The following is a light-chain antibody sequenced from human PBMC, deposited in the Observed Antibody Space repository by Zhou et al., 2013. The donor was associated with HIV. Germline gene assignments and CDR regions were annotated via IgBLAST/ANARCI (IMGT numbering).Light chain of an antibody. CDR1: QSVSSN. CDR2: GAS. Sequence: EIVMTQSPATLSVSPGERATLSCRASQSVSSNLAWYQQKPGQAPRLLIYGASSRATGIPDRFSGSGSGADFTLTISRLEPEDFAVYYCQQYGSSPATFGQGTEVEIK. J-gene: IGKJ1*01. V-gene: IGKV3-20*01. CDR3: QQYGSSPAT.